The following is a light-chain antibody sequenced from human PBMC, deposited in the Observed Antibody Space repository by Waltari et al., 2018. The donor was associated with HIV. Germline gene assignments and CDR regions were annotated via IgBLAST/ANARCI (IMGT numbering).Light chain of an antibody. CDR2: DAS. CDR1: QDINHY. CDR3: QQYDSLPVV. Sequence: IQMTQSPSSPSVSVGDTVTITCQASQDINHYLNWYQQKPGKPPKLLMYDASNLEVGVPSRFSGSGSGTHFTFIISSLQPGDIATYYCQQYDSLPVVFGKGTRLEI. V-gene: IGKV1-33*01. J-gene: IGKJ5*01.